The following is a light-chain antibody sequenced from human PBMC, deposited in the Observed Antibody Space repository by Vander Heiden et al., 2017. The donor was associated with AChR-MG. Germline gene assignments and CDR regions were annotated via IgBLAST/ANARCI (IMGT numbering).Light chain of an antibody. CDR2: GAS. Sequence: EIVMTQSPATLSVSPGERATLSCRASQSVSSNLAWYQQKPGQAPRLLIHGASTRATGLPARFSGSGCGTEFTLTISSRQSEDFAVYYCQQYKNWPSYTFGQRTKLEIK. CDR3: QQYKNWPSYT. J-gene: IGKJ2*01. CDR1: QSVSSN. V-gene: IGKV3-15*01.